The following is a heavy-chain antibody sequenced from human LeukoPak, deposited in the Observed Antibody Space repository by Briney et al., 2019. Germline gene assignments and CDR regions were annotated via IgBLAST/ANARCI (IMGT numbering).Heavy chain of an antibody. Sequence: ASVKVSCKASGYTFTGYYMHWVRQAPGQGLEWMGWINPNSGGTNYAQKFQGRVTMTRDTSISTAYMELSRLRSDDTAVHYCARDLRGAAGAFDIWGQGTMVTVSS. CDR1: GYTFTGYY. D-gene: IGHD1-26*01. CDR2: INPNSGGT. CDR3: ARDLRGAAGAFDI. V-gene: IGHV1-2*02. J-gene: IGHJ3*02.